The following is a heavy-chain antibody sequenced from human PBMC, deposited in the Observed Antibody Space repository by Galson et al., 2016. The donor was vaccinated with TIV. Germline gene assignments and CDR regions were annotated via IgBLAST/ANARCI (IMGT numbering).Heavy chain of an antibody. CDR3: AIRRTAKWSGDTFDI. J-gene: IGHJ3*02. Sequence: SVKVSCKASGGSFTNHAIRWVRQVPGQGLEWMGGTITILGTPNYAQRFQGRVTITTDESTTTAYMELSSLRSEDTAVYYCAIRRTAKWSGDTFDIWGQGTMVTVSS. D-gene: IGHD6-25*01. CDR1: GGSFTNHA. V-gene: IGHV1-69*05. CDR2: TITILGTP.